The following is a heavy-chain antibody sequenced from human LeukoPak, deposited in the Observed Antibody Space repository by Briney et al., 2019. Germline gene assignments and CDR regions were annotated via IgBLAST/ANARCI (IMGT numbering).Heavy chain of an antibody. CDR1: GGSISSYY. J-gene: IGHJ4*02. CDR3: ARESHYYDSTGPHYFFDY. Sequence: SETLSLTCTVSGGSISSYYWSWIRQPPGRGLEWIGYVYYSGSTNYNPALKSRVTISVDTSKSQFSLKLSSVTAADTAVYYCARESHYYDSTGPHYFFDYWGQGTLVTVSS. V-gene: IGHV4-59*12. D-gene: IGHD3-22*01. CDR2: VYYSGST.